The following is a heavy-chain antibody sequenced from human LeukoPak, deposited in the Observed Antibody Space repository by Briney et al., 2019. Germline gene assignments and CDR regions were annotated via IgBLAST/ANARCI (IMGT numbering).Heavy chain of an antibody. CDR2: IKQDGSEK. J-gene: IGHJ6*02. Sequence: GGSLRLSCAASGFTFSSYWMRWVRQALGKGLEWVANIKQDGSEKYYVDSVKGRFTISRENAKNSLYLQMNSLRAEDTAVYYCASCFGYYYYGMDVWGQGTTVTVSS. CDR1: GFTFSSYW. CDR3: ASCFGYYYYGMDV. V-gene: IGHV3-7*01. D-gene: IGHD2-21*01.